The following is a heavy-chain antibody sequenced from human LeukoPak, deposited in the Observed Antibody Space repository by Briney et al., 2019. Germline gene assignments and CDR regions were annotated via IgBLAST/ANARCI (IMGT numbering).Heavy chain of an antibody. Sequence: ASVKVSCKASGYSFTGYYIHWVRQAPGQRLECMGWINPNSGDTNYAQKFQGRVTMTRDTSISTAYMELSRLRSDDTAIYYCARVSSFDWLYYFDYWGQGTLVTVSS. CDR3: ARVSSFDWLYYFDY. J-gene: IGHJ4*02. CDR1: GYSFTGYY. D-gene: IGHD3-9*01. CDR2: INPNSGDT. V-gene: IGHV1-2*02.